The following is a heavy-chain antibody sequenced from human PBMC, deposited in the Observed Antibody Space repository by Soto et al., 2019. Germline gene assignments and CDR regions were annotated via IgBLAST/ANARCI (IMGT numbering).Heavy chain of an antibody. V-gene: IGHV4-4*02. J-gene: IGHJ5*02. CDR3: VRGGYSSSWERLDP. CDR1: GGSISSSNW. Sequence: SETLSLTCAVSGGSISSSNWWNWVRQPPGKGLEWIGETYHGGSTNYNPSLKSRVTISVDRSKNQFSLKLSSVTAADTAMYYCVRGGYSSSWERLDPWGQGTLVTVSS. D-gene: IGHD4-4*01. CDR2: TYHGGST.